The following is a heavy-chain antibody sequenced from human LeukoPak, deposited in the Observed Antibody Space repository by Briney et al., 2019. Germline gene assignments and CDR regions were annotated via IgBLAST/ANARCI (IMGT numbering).Heavy chain of an antibody. CDR1: GFTFSSYA. V-gene: IGHV3-30*18. D-gene: IGHD3-10*01. J-gene: IGHJ4*02. CDR2: MSYDGGTK. Sequence: GGSLRLSCAASGFTFSSYAMHWVRQAPGKGLEWVAVMSYDGGTKYYAESVKGRFTISRDNSKNTLYLQLNRLRAEVTAEYDCAKDLSGSGSYYPLDYWGQGTLVTVSS. CDR3: AKDLSGSGSYYPLDY.